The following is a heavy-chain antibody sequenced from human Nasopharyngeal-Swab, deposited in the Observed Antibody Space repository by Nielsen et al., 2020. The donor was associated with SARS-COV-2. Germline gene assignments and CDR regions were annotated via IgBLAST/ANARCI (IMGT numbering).Heavy chain of an antibody. J-gene: IGHJ4*02. CDR1: GYNFISYG. CDR2: ISTYSGNT. Sequence: ASVKVSCKASGYNFISYGVTWVRQAPGQGLEWVGWISTYSGNTDYAQKFQGRVTMTTDKSTRTVYMELRSLRSDDTAVYYCTRHFDIVTGYEFFFDYWGQGTLVTVSS. D-gene: IGHD3-9*01. V-gene: IGHV1-18*04. CDR3: TRHFDIVTGYEFFFDY.